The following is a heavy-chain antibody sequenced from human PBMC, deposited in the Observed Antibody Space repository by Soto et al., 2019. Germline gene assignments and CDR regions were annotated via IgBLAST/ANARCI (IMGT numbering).Heavy chain of an antibody. CDR3: ASAAGYSSGWYRY. Sequence: GGSLRLSCAASGFTFSSYAMNWVRQAPGKGLEWVSYISSSSSTIYYADSVKGRFTISRDNAKNSLYLQMNSLRAEDTAVYYCASAAGYSSGWYRYWGQGTLVTVSS. CDR1: GFTFSSYA. J-gene: IGHJ4*02. CDR2: ISSSSSTI. D-gene: IGHD6-19*01. V-gene: IGHV3-48*01.